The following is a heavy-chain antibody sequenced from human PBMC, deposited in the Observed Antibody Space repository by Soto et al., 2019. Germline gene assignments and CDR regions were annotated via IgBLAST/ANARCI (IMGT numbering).Heavy chain of an antibody. Sequence: EVQLVEYGGGLVQPGGYLRLYCEASGLTVSSNYMSWVRHAPGKGLERVSVIYSGGSTYYADSVKGRFTISRDNSKNTLYLQMNSLRAEDTAVYYCARERGLAEAGVIDYCGQGTLVNVSS. CDR3: ARERGLAEAGVIDY. CDR1: GLTVSSNY. D-gene: IGHD6-13*01. V-gene: IGHV3-66*01. CDR2: IYSGGST. J-gene: IGHJ4*02.